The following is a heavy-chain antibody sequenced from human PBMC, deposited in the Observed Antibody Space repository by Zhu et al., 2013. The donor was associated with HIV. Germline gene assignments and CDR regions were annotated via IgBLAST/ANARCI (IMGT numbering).Heavy chain of an antibody. CDR3: ARDSPYYYDSSGYYLYYFDY. CDR1: GYTFTSYG. CDR2: ISAYNGNT. Sequence: QVQLVQSGAEVKKPGASVKVSCKASGYTFTSYGISWVRQAPGQGLEWMGWISAYNGNTNYAQKLQGRVTMTTDTSTSTAYMELRSLRSDDTAVYYCARDSPYYYDSSGYYLYYFDYWGQGTLVTVSS. V-gene: IGHV1-18*01. D-gene: IGHD3-22*01. J-gene: IGHJ4*02.